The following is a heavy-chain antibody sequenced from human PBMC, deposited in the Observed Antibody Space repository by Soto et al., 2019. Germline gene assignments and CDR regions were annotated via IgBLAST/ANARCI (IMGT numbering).Heavy chain of an antibody. CDR2: IKQDGSEK. J-gene: IGHJ4*02. D-gene: IGHD2-15*01. CDR1: GFTFSSYW. V-gene: IGHV3-7*05. CDR3: AKSLSDIPGDS. Sequence: EVQLVESGGGLVQSGGSLRLSCAASGFTFSSYWMSWVRQGPGKGPEWVANIKQDGSEKYYVDSVKGRLTISRDNAKNSLYLQMTSLRAEDTAVYPCAKSLSDIPGDSWGKGTLVTVSS.